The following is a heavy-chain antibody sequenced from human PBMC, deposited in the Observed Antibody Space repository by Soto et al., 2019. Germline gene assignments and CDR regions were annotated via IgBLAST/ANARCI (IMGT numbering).Heavy chain of an antibody. Sequence: PVKGLEWVSAISGSGGSTYYADSVKGRFTISRDNSKNTLYLQMNSLRAEDTAVYYCARRGSGSYYDYWGQGTLVTVSS. CDR3: ARRGSGSYYDY. D-gene: IGHD1-26*01. J-gene: IGHJ4*02. V-gene: IGHV3-23*01. CDR2: ISGSGGST.